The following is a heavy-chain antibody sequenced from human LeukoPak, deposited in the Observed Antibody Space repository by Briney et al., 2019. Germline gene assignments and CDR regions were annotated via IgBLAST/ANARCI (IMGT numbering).Heavy chain of an antibody. CDR2: ISGSGGST. J-gene: IGHJ4*02. D-gene: IGHD6-19*01. Sequence: TGGSLRLSCAASGFTFGSYAMSWVRQAPGKGLEWVSAISGSGGSTYYADSVKGRFTISRDNSKNTLYLQMNSLRAEDTAVYYCAKDPRIAVAGTVGYFDYWGQGTLVTVSS. CDR3: AKDPRIAVAGTVGYFDY. CDR1: GFTFGSYA. V-gene: IGHV3-23*01.